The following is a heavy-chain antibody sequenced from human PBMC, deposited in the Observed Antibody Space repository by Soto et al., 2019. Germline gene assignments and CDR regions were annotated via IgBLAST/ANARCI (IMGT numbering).Heavy chain of an antibody. V-gene: IGHV3-11*05. CDR1: GFTFSDNY. CDR3: AREGSSSGPDYEY. CDR2: INSRSSST. J-gene: IGHJ4*02. Sequence: GGSLRLSCAASGFTFSDNYMSWIRQAPGKGLEWVSYINSRSSSTNYADSVKGRFTISRDNAKNLIYLQMNSLKTEDTAVYYCAREGSSSGPDYEYWGQGTLVTVSS. D-gene: IGHD3-22*01.